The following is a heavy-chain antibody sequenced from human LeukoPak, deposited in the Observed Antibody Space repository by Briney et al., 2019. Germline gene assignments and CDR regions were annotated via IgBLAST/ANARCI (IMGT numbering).Heavy chain of an antibody. D-gene: IGHD1-26*01. CDR2: IYYSGST. CDR1: GGSISSGDYY. V-gene: IGHV4-30-4*08. J-gene: IGHJ4*02. Sequence: SSETLSLTCTVSGGSISSGDYYWSWIRQPPGKGLEWIGYIYYSGSTYYNPSLESRVTISVDTSKNQFSLKLSSVTAADTAVYYCARGEWELHPIDYWAREPWSPSPQ. CDR3: ARGEWELHPIDY.